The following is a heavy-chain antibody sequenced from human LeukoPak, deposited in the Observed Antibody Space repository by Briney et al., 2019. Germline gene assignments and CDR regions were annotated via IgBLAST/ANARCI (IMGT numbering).Heavy chain of an antibody. CDR3: AKGAGIDY. CDR2: ISYDGSNR. Sequence: PGGSLRLSCAASEFTFNNYGIHWVRQAPGKGLEWVAVISYDGSNRYYADSLKGRFTISRDNSKITVYLQMNSLRAEDTAVYYCAKGAGIDYWGQGTLVTVSS. V-gene: IGHV3-30*18. D-gene: IGHD1-14*01. CDR1: EFTFNNYG. J-gene: IGHJ4*02.